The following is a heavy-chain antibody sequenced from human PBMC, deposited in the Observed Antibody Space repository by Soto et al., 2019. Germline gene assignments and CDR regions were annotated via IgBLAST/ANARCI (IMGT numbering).Heavy chain of an antibody. J-gene: IGHJ3*02. CDR2: IYYSGST. CDR3: ARGNRVVSDEIAFDI. V-gene: IGHV4-39*02. Sequence: QQQLQESGPGLVKPSEILSLTCTVSGGSISSSSYFWGWIRQPPGKGLEWIGSIYYSGSTYYNSSLQSRVTISVDTSKNHFSLKLTSVTAADTAVYYCARGNRVVSDEIAFDIWGQGTMVIVSS. CDR1: GGSISSSSYF. D-gene: IGHD2-15*01.